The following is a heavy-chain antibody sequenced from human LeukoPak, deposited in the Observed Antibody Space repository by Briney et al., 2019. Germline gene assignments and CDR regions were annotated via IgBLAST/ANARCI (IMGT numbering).Heavy chain of an antibody. CDR2: INSDGSTI. CDR3: ARGRGSYGLFDP. V-gene: IGHV3-74*01. CDR1: GFTSSSYW. D-gene: IGHD3-10*01. J-gene: IGHJ5*02. Sequence: QSGGSLRLSCAASGFTSSSYWMHWVRQVPGKGLVWVSRINSDGSTINYADSVKGRFTISRDSAKNTLYLQMNSLRAEDTAVYYCARGRGSYGLFDPWGQGTLVTVSS.